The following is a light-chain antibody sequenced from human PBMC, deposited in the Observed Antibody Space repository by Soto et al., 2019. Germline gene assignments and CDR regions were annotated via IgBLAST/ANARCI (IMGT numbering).Light chain of an antibody. V-gene: IGKV3-11*01. CDR2: DAS. CDR3: QQRSNWPIT. J-gene: IGKJ5*01. Sequence: XXXGEGVTLSCRASQSVGSLLAWYQQKPGQAPRLVIXDASXRATGIPARFSGSGSGTDFTLTISTLEPEDFAVYYCQQRSNWPITFGQGTRLESK. CDR1: QSVGSL.